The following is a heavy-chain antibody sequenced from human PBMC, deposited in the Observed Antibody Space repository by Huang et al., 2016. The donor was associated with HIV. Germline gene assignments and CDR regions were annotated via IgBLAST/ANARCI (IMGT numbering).Heavy chain of an antibody. D-gene: IGHD3-3*02. J-gene: IGHJ6*03. V-gene: IGHV1-69*13. CDR3: AKVAAGQPFHFYYYMDA. CDR1: VGTFKKDA. Sequence: QVNLVQSGAEVRKPGSSVKVSCKASVGTFKKDAISWVRQDPGLGLEWMGAGSPLNGSAKHAEKFQERVTLTAVGSTNTADVELDRLTSEDTAVYCCAKVAAGQPFHFYYYMDAWGDETTVIVSS. CDR2: GSPLNGSA.